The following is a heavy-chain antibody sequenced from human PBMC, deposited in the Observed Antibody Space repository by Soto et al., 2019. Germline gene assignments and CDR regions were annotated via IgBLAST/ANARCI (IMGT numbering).Heavy chain of an antibody. Sequence: SETLSLTCTVSGGSISSGDYYWSWIRQPPGKGLEWIGYIYYSGSTYYNPSLKSRVTISVDTSKNQFSLKLSSVTAADTAVYYCARGGSNTMVRDSYGKDVWGQGNTVIVSS. V-gene: IGHV4-30-4*01. J-gene: IGHJ6*02. CDR1: GGSISSGDYY. CDR3: ARGGSNTMVRDSYGKDV. CDR2: IYYSGST. D-gene: IGHD3-10*01.